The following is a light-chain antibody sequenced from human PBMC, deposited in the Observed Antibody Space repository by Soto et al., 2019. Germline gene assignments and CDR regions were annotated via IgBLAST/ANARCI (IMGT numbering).Light chain of an antibody. Sequence: EIVMTQSPGTLSLSPGERATLSCRASQSVTSDYLAWYQQKPGQAPRLLMSDASSRATGIPDRFSGSGSERDFTLTISRLEPEDFAVYYCQQCAYSPRTFGQGTKVDIK. CDR1: QSVTSDY. J-gene: IGKJ1*01. CDR3: QQCAYSPRT. V-gene: IGKV3-20*01. CDR2: DAS.